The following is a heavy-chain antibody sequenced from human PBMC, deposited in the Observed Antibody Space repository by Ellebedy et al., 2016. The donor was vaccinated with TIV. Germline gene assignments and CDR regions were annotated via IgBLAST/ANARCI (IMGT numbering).Heavy chain of an antibody. Sequence: SVKVSXXASGYTFTSYGISWVRQAPGQGLEWMGGIIPIFGTANYAQKFQGRVTITADESTSTAYMELSSLRSEDTAVYYCARGLDGYPVDWGQGTLVTVSS. J-gene: IGHJ4*02. D-gene: IGHD5-24*01. CDR2: IIPIFGTA. CDR3: ARGLDGYPVD. CDR1: GYTFTSYG. V-gene: IGHV1-69*13.